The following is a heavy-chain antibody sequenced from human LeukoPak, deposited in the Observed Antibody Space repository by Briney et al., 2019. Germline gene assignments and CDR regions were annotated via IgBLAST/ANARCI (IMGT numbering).Heavy chain of an antibody. Sequence: GGSLRLSCVASGFTFNNSPMSWVRQAPGKGLECVSAISGSGDNSPKTFYTDSVKGRFTISRDNSKSTLYLQMNSLRAEDTAFYYCATVEITGSFPDYFVTWGQGTLVSVAS. J-gene: IGHJ4*02. CDR3: ATVEITGSFPDYFVT. CDR2: ISGSGDNSPKT. V-gene: IGHV3-23*01. CDR1: GFTFNNSP. D-gene: IGHD1-14*01.